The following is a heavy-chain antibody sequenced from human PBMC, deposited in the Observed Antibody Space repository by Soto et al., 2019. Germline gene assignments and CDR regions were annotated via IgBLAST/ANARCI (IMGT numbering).Heavy chain of an antibody. CDR2: ISAYNGNT. V-gene: IGHV1-18*01. CDR3: GRDRPGQKYYYYDSSCYGNFEY. CDR1: GYTFTSYG. Sequence: QVQLVQSGAEVKKPGASVKVSCKASGYTFTSYGISWVRQAPGQGLEWMGWISAYNGNTNYAQNLHGRVTMTIGSSTCTHDLELRSLTSDDTPVYFCGRDRPGQKYYYYDSSCYGNFEYRGQGTLLTVGS. J-gene: IGHJ4*02. D-gene: IGHD3-22*01.